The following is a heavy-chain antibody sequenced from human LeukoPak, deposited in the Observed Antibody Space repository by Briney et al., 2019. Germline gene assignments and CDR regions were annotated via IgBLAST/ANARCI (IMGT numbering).Heavy chain of an antibody. D-gene: IGHD1-1*01. J-gene: IGHJ4*02. CDR1: GFTFSSYS. CDR2: ISSSSTTI. V-gene: IGHV3-48*01. Sequence: GGSLRLSCAASGFTFSSYSMMWVRQAPGKGLEWVSYISSSSTTIHYADSVKGRFTISRDNAKNSLYLQMNSLRAEDTAVYYCARDWGNWDFDYWGQGTLVTVSS. CDR3: ARDWGNWDFDY.